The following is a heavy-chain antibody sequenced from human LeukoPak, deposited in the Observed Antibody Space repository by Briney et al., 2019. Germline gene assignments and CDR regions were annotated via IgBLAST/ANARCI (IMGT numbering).Heavy chain of an antibody. D-gene: IGHD4-17*01. CDR2: INKDGSST. J-gene: IGHJ4*02. V-gene: IGHV3-74*01. CDR3: ARPKDSGDPVVAFDS. CDR1: GFTFSSYW. Sequence: PGGSLRLSCAASGFTFSSYWMHWVRQAPGKGLVWVSRINKDGSSTTYADSVKGRFTISRDNAENTLYLQLSSLRGEDTAVYYCARPKDSGDPVVAFDSWGQGTLVTVSS.